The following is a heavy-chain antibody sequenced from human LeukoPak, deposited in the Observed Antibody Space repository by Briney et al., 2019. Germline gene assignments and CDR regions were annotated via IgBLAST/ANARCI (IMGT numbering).Heavy chain of an antibody. CDR3: TTNDAFDI. V-gene: IGHV3-15*01. J-gene: IGHJ3*02. CDR2: IKTKTDGASTTT. CDR1: GLTFSNAW. Sequence: PGGSLSLSCAASGLTFSNAWMSWVRQAPGKGLEWVGRIKTKTDGASTTTPSTVPVKGRFTISRDGSKNTLYLQMNSLKTEDTAVYYCTTNDAFDIWGQG.